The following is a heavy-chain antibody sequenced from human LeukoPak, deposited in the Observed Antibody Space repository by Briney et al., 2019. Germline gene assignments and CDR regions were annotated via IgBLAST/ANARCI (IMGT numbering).Heavy chain of an antibody. CDR2: ISGDGGST. CDR1: GFTFDDYA. D-gene: IGHD3-10*01. J-gene: IGHJ6*02. Sequence: GGSLRLSCAASGFTFDDYAMHWVRQAPGKGLEWVSLISGDGGSTYYADSVKGRFTISRDNSKNSLYLQMNSLRTEDTALYYCAKDLEGSGSYLYYYYGMDVWGQGTTVTVSS. V-gene: IGHV3-43*02. CDR3: AKDLEGSGSYLYYYYGMDV.